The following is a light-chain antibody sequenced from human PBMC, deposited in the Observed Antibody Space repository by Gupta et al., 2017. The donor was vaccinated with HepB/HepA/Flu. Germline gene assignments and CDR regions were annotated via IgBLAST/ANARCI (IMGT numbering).Light chain of an antibody. Sequence: SYVLTHPPSVSVAPGKTARLTCGGNNIGSKSVHWYQQKPGEAPVMVVYDDGDRPSGMPARFSGANSGNTATLTISRVEAGEEADYYCQVWDSSSDHVVFGGGTKLTVL. CDR3: QVWDSSSDHVV. CDR1: NIGSKS. CDR2: DDG. J-gene: IGLJ2*01. V-gene: IGLV3-21*03.